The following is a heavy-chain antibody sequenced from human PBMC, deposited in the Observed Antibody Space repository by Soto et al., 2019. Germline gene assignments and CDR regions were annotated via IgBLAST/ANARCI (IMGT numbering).Heavy chain of an antibody. J-gene: IGHJ6*02. CDR3: ARSIHKSLRPFYGMDV. V-gene: IGHV3-21*01. Sequence: GGSLSLSCAASGFTFSSYSMNWVRQAPGKGLEWVSSISSSSSYIYYADSVKGRFTISRDNAKNSLYLQMNSLRAEDTAVYYCARSIHKSLRPFYGMDVWGQGTTVTVSS. CDR2: ISSSSSYI. CDR1: GFTFSSYS. D-gene: IGHD5-18*01.